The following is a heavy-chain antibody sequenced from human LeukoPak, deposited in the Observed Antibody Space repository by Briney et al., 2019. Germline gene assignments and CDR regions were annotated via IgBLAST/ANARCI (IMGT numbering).Heavy chain of an antibody. CDR2: ISWDGGST. V-gene: IGHV3-43*01. Sequence: PGGSLRLSCAASGFTFEDYTMHWVRQAPGKGLEWVSLISWDGGSTYYADSVKGRFTISRDNGKNSLYLQMNSLRTEDTALYYCAKDMGVGATMVFDYWGQGTLVTVSS. CDR3: AKDMGVGATMVFDY. D-gene: IGHD1-26*01. J-gene: IGHJ4*02. CDR1: GFTFEDYT.